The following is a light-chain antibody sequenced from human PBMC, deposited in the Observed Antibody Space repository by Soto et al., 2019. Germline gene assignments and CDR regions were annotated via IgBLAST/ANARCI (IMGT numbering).Light chain of an antibody. CDR2: EVS. Sequence: HSVLTQPPSANGAPGQSVTISCTGTSSDVGGYNYVSWYRQHPGKAPKLMIYEVSKRPSGVPDRFSGSKSGNTASLTVSGLQAEDEADYYCSSYAGSNLYVFGTGTKVTVL. CDR1: SSDVGGYNY. J-gene: IGLJ1*01. CDR3: SSYAGSNLYV. V-gene: IGLV2-8*01.